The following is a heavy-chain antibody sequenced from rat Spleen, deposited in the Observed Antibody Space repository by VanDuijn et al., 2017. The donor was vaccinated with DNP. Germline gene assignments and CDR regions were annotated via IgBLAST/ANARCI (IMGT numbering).Heavy chain of an antibody. CDR1: GYSITSSYR. CDR2: ISFSGDT. Sequence: EVQLQESGPGLVKPSQSLSLTCSVTGYSITSSYRWNWIRKFPGNKLEWMGYISFSGDTSYNPSLRGRISISRDTSKNQFFLHLNSVTTEDTATYYCARWSDYFDYWGQGVMVTVSS. J-gene: IGHJ2*01. CDR3: ARWSDYFDY. D-gene: IGHD4-2*01. V-gene: IGHV3-3*01.